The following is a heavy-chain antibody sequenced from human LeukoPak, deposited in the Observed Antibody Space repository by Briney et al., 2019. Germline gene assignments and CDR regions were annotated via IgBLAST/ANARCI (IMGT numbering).Heavy chain of an antibody. Sequence: GGSLRLSCAASVFTVSNNYMNWIRQAPGKGLEWVSLIYSGGSTYYADSVKDRFTISRDNSKNTLYLQINSLRVEDTAVYYCARDPSAVAINTYAWGQGTLVTVSS. V-gene: IGHV3-66*01. CDR1: VFTVSNNY. CDR2: IYSGGST. D-gene: IGHD6-13*01. CDR3: ARDPSAVAINTYA. J-gene: IGHJ5*02.